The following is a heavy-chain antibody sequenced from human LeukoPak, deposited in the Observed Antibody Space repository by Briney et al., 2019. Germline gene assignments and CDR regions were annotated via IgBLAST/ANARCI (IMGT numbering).Heavy chain of an antibody. Sequence: GGPLRLSCAASGFTFSTYSMNWVRQAPGKGLEWVSYISPGSSTIYYADSVKGRFTISRDNAKNSLYLQMNSLRDEDTAVYYCARDGQYCSSTSCYAEYFQHWGQGTLVTVSS. CDR1: GFTFSTYS. V-gene: IGHV3-48*02. D-gene: IGHD2-2*01. CDR3: ARDGQYCSSTSCYAEYFQH. J-gene: IGHJ1*01. CDR2: ISPGSSTI.